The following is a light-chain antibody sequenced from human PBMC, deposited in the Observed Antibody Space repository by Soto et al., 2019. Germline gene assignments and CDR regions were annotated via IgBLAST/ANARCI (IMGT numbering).Light chain of an antibody. V-gene: IGKV1-27*01. CDR2: AAS. Sequence: DIQMTQSPSSLSSSVGDRITITCRASQDIRNNLAWYQQKPGKVPKLLIYAASTLESGVPFRFSGSGSGTDFTLTISSLQPEDVATYYCQKYGGAPFTFGHGTKVDIK. J-gene: IGKJ3*01. CDR1: QDIRNN. CDR3: QKYGGAPFT.